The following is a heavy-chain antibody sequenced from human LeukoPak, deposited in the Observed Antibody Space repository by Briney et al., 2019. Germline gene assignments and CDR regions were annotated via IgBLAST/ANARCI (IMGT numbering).Heavy chain of an antibody. D-gene: IGHD1-26*01. Sequence: ASVKVSCKASGYTFTDYYMHWVRQAPGQGLEWMGWINPNSGGTNYAQKFQGRVTMTRDTSINTAYMELSRLRSDDTAVYYCARAIVGATTVDYWGQGTLVTVSS. CDR2: INPNSGGT. CDR1: GYTFTDYY. V-gene: IGHV1-2*02. CDR3: ARAIVGATTVDY. J-gene: IGHJ4*02.